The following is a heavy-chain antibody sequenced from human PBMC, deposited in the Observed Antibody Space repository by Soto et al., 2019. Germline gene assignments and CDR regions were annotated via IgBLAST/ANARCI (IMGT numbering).Heavy chain of an antibody. D-gene: IGHD2-2*01. CDR1: GDYISSHY. CDR3: ARPKGTTPAVWYFEL. J-gene: IGHJ2*01. CDR2: VYHSGKT. Sequence: QVQLQESGPGLVKPSETLSLTCTVSGDYISSHYWSWIRQPPGKGLEWNGYVYHSGKTDSNPSLNSRVTISMDTAKNQISLSLTSVTAADTAVYYCARPKGTTPAVWYFELWGRGTLVTVSS. V-gene: IGHV4-59*08.